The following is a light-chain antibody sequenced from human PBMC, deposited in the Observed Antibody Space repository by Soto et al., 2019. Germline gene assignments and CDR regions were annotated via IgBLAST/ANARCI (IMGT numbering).Light chain of an antibody. CDR1: QSVSSY. CDR3: QQRSSWPSFT. Sequence: EIVLTQSPATLSLSPGERATLSCRASQSVSSYLAWYQQKPGQAPRLLIYDASNRATGIPARFSGSGSETDFTLTISSLEPEDFAVDYCQQRSSWPSFTFGPGTKVDIK. V-gene: IGKV3-11*01. J-gene: IGKJ3*01. CDR2: DAS.